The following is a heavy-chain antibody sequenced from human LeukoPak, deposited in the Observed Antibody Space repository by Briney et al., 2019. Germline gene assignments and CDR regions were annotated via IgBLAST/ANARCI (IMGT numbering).Heavy chain of an antibody. J-gene: IGHJ4*02. CDR3: AKRRGEVPTASLDY. D-gene: IGHD2-2*01. CDR1: GFTFSGYA. Sequence: GGSLRLSCAASGFTFSGYAMSWVRQAPGKGREWVSGISGSGGSPSYADSVKGRFTISRDNSKNTLYLQMNSLRAEDTAMYYCAKRRGEVPTASLDYWGQGTLVTVSS. CDR2: ISGSGGSP. V-gene: IGHV3-23*01.